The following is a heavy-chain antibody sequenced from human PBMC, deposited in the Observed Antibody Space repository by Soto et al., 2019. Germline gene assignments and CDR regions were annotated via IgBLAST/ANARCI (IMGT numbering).Heavy chain of an antibody. V-gene: IGHV4-4*07. J-gene: IGHJ4*02. Sequence: SETLSLTCTVSGGSISSHYWSWIRQPAGKGLEWIGRIYLSGNTKINPSLKNRVTMSVDASKNQFSLNLKSVTAADTAVYYCAKELKPYNSGWYFTLSGGQGTLVTVSS. CDR2: IYLSGNT. CDR3: AKELKPYNSGWYFTLS. D-gene: IGHD6-19*01. CDR1: GGSISSHY.